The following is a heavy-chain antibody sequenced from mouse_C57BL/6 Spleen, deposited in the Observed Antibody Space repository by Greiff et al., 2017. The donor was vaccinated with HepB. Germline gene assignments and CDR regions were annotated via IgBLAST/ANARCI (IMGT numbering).Heavy chain of an antibody. CDR1: GYAFSSSW. CDR3: ARSNWAFDY. D-gene: IGHD4-1*02. Sequence: LQESGPELVKPGASVKISCKASGYAFSSSWMNWVKQRPGKGLEWIGRIYPGDGDTNYNGKFKGKATLTADKSSSTAYMQLSSLTSEDSAVYFCARSNWAFDYWGQGTTLTVSS. J-gene: IGHJ2*01. CDR2: IYPGDGDT. V-gene: IGHV1-82*01.